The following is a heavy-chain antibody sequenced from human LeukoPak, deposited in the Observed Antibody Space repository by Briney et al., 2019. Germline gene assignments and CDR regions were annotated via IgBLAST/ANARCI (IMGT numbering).Heavy chain of an antibody. CDR3: ARPDRGAGYFDL. Sequence: ASVKVSCKVSGYTLTELSMHWVRQAPGQGLEWMGIINPSGGSTSYAQKFQGRVTMTRDTSTSTVYMELSSLRSEDTAVYYCARPDRGAGYFDLWGRGTLVTVSS. J-gene: IGHJ2*01. D-gene: IGHD1-26*01. CDR2: INPSGGST. V-gene: IGHV1-46*01. CDR1: GYTLTELS.